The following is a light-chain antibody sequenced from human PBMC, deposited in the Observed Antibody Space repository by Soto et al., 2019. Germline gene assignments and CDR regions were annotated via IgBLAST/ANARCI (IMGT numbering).Light chain of an antibody. CDR1: HGIATY. CDR3: QQSDSTPRT. CDR2: AAS. J-gene: IGKJ1*01. Sequence: DIQMTQSPSSLSAAVGDRVTISCRASHGIATYVNWYQQKPGKAPKLLIYAASTLQSGVPSRFSGSGSGTDFTLTISSLQPEDFATYSCQQSDSTPRTFGQGTRVEIK. V-gene: IGKV1-39*01.